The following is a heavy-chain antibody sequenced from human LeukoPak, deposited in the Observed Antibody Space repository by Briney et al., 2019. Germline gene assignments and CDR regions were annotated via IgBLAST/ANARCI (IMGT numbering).Heavy chain of an antibody. CDR3: AKDYSRGYDILTGYSPGAFDI. Sequence: GGSLRLSCTASGYIFSSYGMHWVRQAPGKGLEWVAFIRHDGSNKYYADSVKGRFTISRDNSKNTLYLQMNSPRAEDTAVYYCAKDYSRGYDILTGYSPGAFDIWGQGTMVTVSS. CDR1: GYIFSSYG. V-gene: IGHV3-30*02. D-gene: IGHD3-9*01. J-gene: IGHJ3*02. CDR2: IRHDGSNK.